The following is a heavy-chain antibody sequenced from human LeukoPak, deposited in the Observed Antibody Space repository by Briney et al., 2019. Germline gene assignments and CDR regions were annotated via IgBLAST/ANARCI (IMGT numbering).Heavy chain of an antibody. V-gene: IGHV4-34*01. CDR3: ARGRDPY. CDR2: INHSGST. Sequence: SETLSLTCAVYGGSFSGYYWTWIRQPPGRGLEWIGEINHSGSTNYNPSLKSRVTISVDTSKSQFSLKLNSVIAADTAMYYCARGRDPYWGQGTLVTVSS. J-gene: IGHJ4*02. D-gene: IGHD5-24*01. CDR1: GGSFSGYY.